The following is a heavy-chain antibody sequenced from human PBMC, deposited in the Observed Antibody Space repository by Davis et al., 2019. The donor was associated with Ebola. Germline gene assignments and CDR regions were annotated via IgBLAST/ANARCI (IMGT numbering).Heavy chain of an antibody. V-gene: IGHV1-58*02. CDR1: GLTFTSSA. Sequence: SVKVSCKASGLTFTSSAMQWVRQARGQRLEWIGWIVVGSGNTNYAQKFQERVIITRDMSTSTAYMELSSLRSEDTAVYYCARGTSGSFDYWGQGTLVTVSS. CDR2: IVVGSGNT. CDR3: ARGTSGSFDY. J-gene: IGHJ4*02. D-gene: IGHD2-2*01.